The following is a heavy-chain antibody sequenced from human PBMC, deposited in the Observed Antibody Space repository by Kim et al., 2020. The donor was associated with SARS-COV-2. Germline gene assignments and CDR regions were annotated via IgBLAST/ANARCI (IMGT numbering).Heavy chain of an antibody. D-gene: IGHD7-27*01. CDR3: TRLLTGEMGNYFDY. CDR1: GASITSNTYY. V-gene: IGHV4-39*01. Sequence: SETLSLTCTFSGASITSNTYYWAWVRQSPGRGLEWIGSAFYSGRGNTYYNASLKTRVTMSVDTSKKQISLTVNAVTAADTAVYYCTRLLTGEMGNYFDYWGQGTLVTVSS. J-gene: IGHJ4*02. CDR2: AFYSGRGNT.